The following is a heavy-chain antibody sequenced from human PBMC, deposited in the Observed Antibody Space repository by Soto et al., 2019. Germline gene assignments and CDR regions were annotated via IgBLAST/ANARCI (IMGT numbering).Heavy chain of an antibody. CDR2: INAGNGNT. J-gene: IGHJ6*02. D-gene: IGHD5-18*01. Sequence: ASVKVSCKASGYTFTSYAMHWVRQAPGQRLEWMGWINAGNGNTKYSQKFQGRVTITRDTSASTAYMELSSLRSEDTGVYYCARDDGYSYGLYYYYGMDVWGQGTTVTVSS. CDR1: GYTFTSYA. V-gene: IGHV1-3*01. CDR3: ARDDGYSYGLYYYYGMDV.